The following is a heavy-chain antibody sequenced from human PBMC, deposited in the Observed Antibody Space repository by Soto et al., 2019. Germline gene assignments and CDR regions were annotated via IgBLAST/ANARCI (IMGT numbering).Heavy chain of an antibody. CDR1: GFSFRTYG. CDR2: ISYDGSSK. V-gene: IGHV3-30*03. CDR3: SGGWNYFDY. J-gene: IGHJ4*02. D-gene: IGHD1-1*01. Sequence: QVQLVESGGGVVQPGTSLRLSCAASGFSFRTYGMHWVRQAPGKGLEWVALISYDGSSKYYADSVKGRLTISRDNSKNTLYLQWNSLRGEDTAVYYCSGGWNYFDYWGQGTLVTVSS.